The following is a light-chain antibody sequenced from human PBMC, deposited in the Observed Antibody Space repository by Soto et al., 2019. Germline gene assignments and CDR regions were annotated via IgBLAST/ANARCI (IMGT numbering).Light chain of an antibody. V-gene: IGKV1-39*01. CDR1: QSISSY. CDR3: QQSYGTPHT. J-gene: IGKJ4*01. Sequence: DIQMTQSPSSLSASVGDRVTITCRASQSISSYLNWYQQKPGKAPKLLIYAASSLQSGVPSRFSGSGSGTDFTLTISSLQPEDFATYYCQQSYGTPHTFGGGSKVDI. CDR2: AAS.